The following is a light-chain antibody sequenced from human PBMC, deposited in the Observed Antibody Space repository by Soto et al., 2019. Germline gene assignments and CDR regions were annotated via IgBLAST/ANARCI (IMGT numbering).Light chain of an antibody. CDR3: NSYTTRSTYV. J-gene: IGLJ1*01. Sequence: QSALTQPASVSGSPGQSITISCTGTSSDVGAYNYVSWYQQHPGKAPKLLIYGVTNRPSGVSNCFSGSKSGNTASLTISGLQAEDEADYYCNSYTTRSTYVFGTGTKVTVL. CDR2: GVT. V-gene: IGLV2-14*01. CDR1: SSDVGAYNY.